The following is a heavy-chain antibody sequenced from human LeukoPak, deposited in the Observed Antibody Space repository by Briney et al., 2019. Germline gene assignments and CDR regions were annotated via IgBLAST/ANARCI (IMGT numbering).Heavy chain of an antibody. D-gene: IGHD6-25*01. CDR1: GFTFSSYG. CDR3: AKDQFRAEAFDY. CDR2: ISYDGSNK. Sequence: PGGSLRLSCAASGFTFSSYGMHWVRQAPGKGLEWVAVISYDGSNKYYADSVKGRFTISRDNSKNTLYLQMNSLRAEDTAVYYCAKDQFRAEAFDYWGQGTLVTVSS. V-gene: IGHV3-30*18. J-gene: IGHJ4*02.